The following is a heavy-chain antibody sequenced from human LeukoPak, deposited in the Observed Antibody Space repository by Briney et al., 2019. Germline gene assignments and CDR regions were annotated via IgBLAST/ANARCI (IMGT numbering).Heavy chain of an antibody. CDR3: ARGFAIRHYYYYYMDV. V-gene: IGHV4-59*01. D-gene: IGHD2-2*02. Sequence: SETLSLTCTVSGGSISSYYWSWIRQPPGKGLEWIGYIYYSGSTNYNPSLKSRVTISVDTSKNQFSLKLSSVTAADTAVYYCARGFAIRHYYYYYMDVWGKGTTVTVSS. J-gene: IGHJ6*03. CDR2: IYYSGST. CDR1: GGSISSYY.